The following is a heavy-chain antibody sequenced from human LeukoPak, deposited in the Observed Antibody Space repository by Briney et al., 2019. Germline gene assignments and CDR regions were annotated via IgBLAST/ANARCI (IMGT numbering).Heavy chain of an antibody. CDR2: IYYSGST. CDR1: GGSISSGGYY. Sequence: SEILSLTCTVSGGSISSGGYYWSWIRQHPGKGLEWIGYIYYSGSTYYNPSLKSRVTISVDTSKNQFSLKLSSVTAADTAVYYCARVVTARALDYWGQGTLVTVSS. J-gene: IGHJ4*02. V-gene: IGHV4-31*03. CDR3: ARVVTARALDY. D-gene: IGHD2-21*01.